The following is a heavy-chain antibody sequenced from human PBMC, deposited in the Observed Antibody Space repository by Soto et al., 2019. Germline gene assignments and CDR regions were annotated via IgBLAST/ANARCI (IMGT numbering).Heavy chain of an antibody. J-gene: IGHJ1*01. CDR3: AIYDSSGSRGFQH. D-gene: IGHD3-22*01. CDR2: IYHGGST. Sequence: SETLSLTCTVSGGSISSYYWSWVRQSPGKGLEWIGDIYHGGSTNYNPSLKSRVTISVDTSKNQFSLKLSSVTAADTAVYYCAIYDSSGSRGFQHWGQGTLVTVSS. CDR1: GGSISSYY. V-gene: IGHV4-59*06.